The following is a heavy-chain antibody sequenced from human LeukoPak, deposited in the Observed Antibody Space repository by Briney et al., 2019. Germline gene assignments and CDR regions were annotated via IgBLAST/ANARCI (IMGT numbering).Heavy chain of an antibody. Sequence: PSETLSLTCTVSGVSISDYYWSWIRQPPGKGLEWVGYIYYSGSTNYNPSLKSRVTISVDTSKNQFSLKLSSVTAADTAVYYCAREGSGGFDPWGQGTLVTVSS. CDR1: GVSISDYY. V-gene: IGHV4-59*01. CDR2: IYYSGST. J-gene: IGHJ5*02. D-gene: IGHD6-25*01. CDR3: AREGSGGFDP.